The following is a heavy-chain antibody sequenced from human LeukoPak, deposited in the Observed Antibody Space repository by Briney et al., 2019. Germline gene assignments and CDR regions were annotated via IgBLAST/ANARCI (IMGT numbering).Heavy chain of an antibody. Sequence: GGSLRLSCAASGFTLSSYGMHWVRQAPGKGLEWVAFIRYDGSNKYYADSVKGRFTFSRDNSKNTLYLQMNSLRAEDTAVYYCAKEIGYYFDYWGQGTLVTVSS. CDR2: IRYDGSNK. CDR1: GFTLSSYG. V-gene: IGHV3-30*02. CDR3: AKEIGYYFDY. D-gene: IGHD3-10*01. J-gene: IGHJ4*02.